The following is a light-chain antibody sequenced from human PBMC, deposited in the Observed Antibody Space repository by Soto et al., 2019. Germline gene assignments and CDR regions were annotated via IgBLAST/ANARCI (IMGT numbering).Light chain of an antibody. CDR1: QSVSSSY. CDR3: QQYGSSLQGT. V-gene: IGKV3-20*01. CDR2: GAS. Sequence: EIVLTQSPCTLSFSPLERSTLSCRASQSVSSSYLAWYQQKPGQAPRLLIYGASSRATGIPDRFSGSGSGTDFTLTISRLEPEDFAVYYCQQYGSSLQGTFGQGTKVDIK. J-gene: IGKJ1*01.